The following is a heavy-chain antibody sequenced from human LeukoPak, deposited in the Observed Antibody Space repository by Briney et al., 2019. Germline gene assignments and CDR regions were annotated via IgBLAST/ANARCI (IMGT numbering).Heavy chain of an antibody. J-gene: IGHJ5*02. CDR1: GGSISSSDYY. CDR3: ARALGYCSGGSCTRGYNWFDP. Sequence: PSETLSLTCTVSGGSISSSDYYWGWIRQPPGKGLEWIGSIYYGGSTYYNPSLKSRVTISVDTSMNQFSLKLSFVTTADTAVYYCARALGYCSGGSCTRGYNWFDPWGQGTLVTVPS. D-gene: IGHD2-15*01. CDR2: IYYGGST. V-gene: IGHV4-39*01.